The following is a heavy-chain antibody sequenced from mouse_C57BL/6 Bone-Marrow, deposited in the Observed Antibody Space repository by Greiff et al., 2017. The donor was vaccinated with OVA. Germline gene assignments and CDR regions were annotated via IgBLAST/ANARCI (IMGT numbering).Heavy chain of an antibody. CDR1: GFTFSSYA. CDR2: ISDGGSYT. D-gene: IGHD4-1*01. Sequence: DVMLVESGGGLVKPGASLKLSCAASGFTFSSYAMSWVRQTPEKRLEWVATISDGGSYTYYPDNVKGRFTISRDNAKNNLYLQMSHLKSEDTAMYYCARGTGTDWYFDVWGTGTTVTVSS. V-gene: IGHV5-4*03. J-gene: IGHJ1*03. CDR3: ARGTGTDWYFDV.